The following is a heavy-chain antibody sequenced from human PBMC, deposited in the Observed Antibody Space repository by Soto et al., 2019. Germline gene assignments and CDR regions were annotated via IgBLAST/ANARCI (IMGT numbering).Heavy chain of an antibody. J-gene: IGHJ4*02. D-gene: IGHD3-10*01. V-gene: IGHV1-18*01. CDR2: ISPHKGDT. CDR1: GYTFSSIG. Sequence: ASVKVSCKTSGYTFSSIGISWVRQAPGRGLEWMGWISPHKGDTYYAQRLQGRVTMTTDTSTSTAYMELRSLRSDDTAVYFCARYLDSSRNYYTNCWGQGTLVTVSS. CDR3: ARYLDSSRNYYTNC.